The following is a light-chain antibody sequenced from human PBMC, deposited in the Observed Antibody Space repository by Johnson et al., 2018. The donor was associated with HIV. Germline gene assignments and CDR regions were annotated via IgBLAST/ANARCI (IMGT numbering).Light chain of an antibody. J-gene: IGLJ1*01. CDR1: SSNIGNNR. CDR3: GTWDNSLSAYV. CDR2: DNN. Sequence: QSVLTQPPSVSAAPGQKVTISCSGSSSNIGNNRVSWYQQLPGTAPKLLIYDNNKRPSGIPDLFSGSKSGTSATLGITGLQTGDEADYYCGTWDNSLSAYVFGTGTKVTVL. V-gene: IGLV1-51*01.